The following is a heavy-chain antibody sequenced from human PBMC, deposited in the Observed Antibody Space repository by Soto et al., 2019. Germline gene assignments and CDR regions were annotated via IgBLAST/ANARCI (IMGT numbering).Heavy chain of an antibody. CDR3: AADLPDRYYDILTGYRRFDY. CDR1: GYTFTSSA. CDR2: IVVGSGNT. V-gene: IGHV1-58*02. D-gene: IGHD3-9*01. Sequence: GASVKVSCKASGYTFTSSAMQWVRQARGQRLEWIGWIVVGSGNTNYAQKFQERVTITRDMSTSTAYMELSSLRSEDTAVYYCAADLPDRYYDILTGYRRFDYWGQGTLVTVSS. J-gene: IGHJ4*02.